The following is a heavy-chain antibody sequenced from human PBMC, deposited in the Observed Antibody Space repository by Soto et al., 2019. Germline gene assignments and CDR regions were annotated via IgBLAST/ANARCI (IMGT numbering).Heavy chain of an antibody. V-gene: IGHV4-31*03. J-gene: IGHJ6*02. D-gene: IGHD1-20*01. CDR1: GGSFSSGVYY. CDR2: ISYTGSI. Sequence: QVQLQESGPGLVKPSQTLSLTCTVSGGSFSSGVYYWNWVRQHPGKAPEWIGYISYTGSIYYSPSLRSRSTISIDTSKNQISLKLNSLTAADTAVYYCARAKITPGYYYTGMDVWGQGTTVTVSS. CDR3: ARAKITPGYYYTGMDV.